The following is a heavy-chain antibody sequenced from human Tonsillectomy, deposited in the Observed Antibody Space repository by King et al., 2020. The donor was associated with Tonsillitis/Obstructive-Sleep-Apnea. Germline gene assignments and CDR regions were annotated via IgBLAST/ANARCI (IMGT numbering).Heavy chain of an antibody. J-gene: IGHJ4*02. CDR2: IYYSGST. CDR1: GGSITSDGYY. CDR3: AIAGVQLWLDY. V-gene: IGHV4-31*03. D-gene: IGHD5-18*01. Sequence: VQLQESGPGLVKPSQTLSLTCTVSGGSITSDGYYWTWIRQHPGKGLEWIGYIYYSGSTYYNPSLESRVTMSVDTSKNQFSLNLISVTAADTAVYYCAIAGVQLWLDYWGQGTLVTVSS.